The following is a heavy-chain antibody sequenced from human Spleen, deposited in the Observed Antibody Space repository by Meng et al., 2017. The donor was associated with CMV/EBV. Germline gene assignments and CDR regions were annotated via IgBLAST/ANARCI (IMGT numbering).Heavy chain of an antibody. CDR3: ARDSPGGYGYFDS. CDR1: DGFTTSDDYY. D-gene: IGHD5-12*01. J-gene: IGHJ4*02. V-gene: IGHV4-30-4*01. Sequence: QVQLQESGPGLVKPSQPLSLTCTVSDGFTTSDDYYWSWIRQPPGKGLEWIGYIHYSGTTYYNPSLKSRIAISLDTSKIQFSLNLNSVTAADAAVYYCARDSPGGYGYFDSWGQGTLVTVSS. CDR2: IHYSGTT.